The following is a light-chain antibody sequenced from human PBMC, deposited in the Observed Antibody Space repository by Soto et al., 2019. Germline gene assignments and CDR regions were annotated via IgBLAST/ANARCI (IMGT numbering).Light chain of an antibody. J-gene: IGKJ1*01. V-gene: IGKV3-20*01. Sequence: EIVLTQSPGTLSLSPGERATLSCRASQSISSSYFAWYQQKPGQAPRLLVYGVSSRATDVPDRFSGSGSGTDSTLTISRLEPEDFAVYYCQQYTDSRTFGQGTKVEIK. CDR1: QSISSSY. CDR3: QQYTDSRT. CDR2: GVS.